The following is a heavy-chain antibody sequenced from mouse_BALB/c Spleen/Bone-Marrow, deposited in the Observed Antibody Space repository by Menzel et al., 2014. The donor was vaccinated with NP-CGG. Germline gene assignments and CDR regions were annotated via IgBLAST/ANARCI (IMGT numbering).Heavy chain of an antibody. CDR3: ARSGFDY. D-gene: IGHD4-1*01. CDR2: IHPNSGNT. V-gene: IGHV1S130*01. Sequence: LVESGSVLVRPGASVKLSCKASGYTFTSSWMHWAKQRPGQGLEWIGEIHPNSGNTNYNEKFKGKATLTVDTSSSTAYVDLSSLTSEDSAVYYGARSGFDYWGQGTTLTVSS. J-gene: IGHJ2*01. CDR1: GYTFTSSW.